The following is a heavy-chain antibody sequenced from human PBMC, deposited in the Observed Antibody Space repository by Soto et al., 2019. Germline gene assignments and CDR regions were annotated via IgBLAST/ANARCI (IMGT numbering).Heavy chain of an antibody. CDR2: ISAYNGNT. Sequence: GAPVKVSCKGSCYTLTSYGISWVGQAPGQGLEWMGWISAYNGNTNYAQKLQGRVTMTTDTSTSTAYIELRSLRSDDTAVYYCARERITGTTSIDYWGQGTLVTVSS. D-gene: IGHD1-7*01. J-gene: IGHJ4*02. CDR1: CYTLTSYG. CDR3: ARERITGTTSIDY. V-gene: IGHV1-18*01.